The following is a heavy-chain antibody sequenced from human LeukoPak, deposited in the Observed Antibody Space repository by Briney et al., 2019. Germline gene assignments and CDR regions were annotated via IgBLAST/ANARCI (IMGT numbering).Heavy chain of an antibody. CDR3: ARVHGYSYGVFDY. CDR1: GGSISSYY. CDR2: IYYSGST. J-gene: IGHJ4*02. D-gene: IGHD5-18*01. V-gene: IGHV4-59*01. Sequence: SETLSLTCTVSGGSISSYYWSWIRQPPGKGLEWIGYIYYSGSTNYNPFLKSRVTISVDTSKNQFSLKLSSVTAADTAVYYCARVHGYSYGVFDYWGQGTLVTVSS.